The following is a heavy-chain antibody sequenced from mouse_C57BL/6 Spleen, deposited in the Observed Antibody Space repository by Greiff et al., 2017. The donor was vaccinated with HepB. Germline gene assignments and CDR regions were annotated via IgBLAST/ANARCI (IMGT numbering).Heavy chain of an antibody. V-gene: IGHV1-82*01. CDR3: ARSAVVVPFDY. CDR2: IYPGDGDT. J-gene: IGHJ2*01. Sequence: QVQLQQSGPELVKPGASVKISCKASGYAFSSSWMNWVKQRPGKGLEWIGRIYPGDGDTNYNGKFKGKATLTADKSSSTAYMQLSSLTSEDSAVYCCARSAVVVPFDYWGQGTTLTVSS. CDR1: GYAFSSSW. D-gene: IGHD1-1*01.